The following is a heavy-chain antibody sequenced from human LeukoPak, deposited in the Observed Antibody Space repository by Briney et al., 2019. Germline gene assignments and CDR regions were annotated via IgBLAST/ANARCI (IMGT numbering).Heavy chain of an antibody. CDR1: GGCISNDF. V-gene: IGHV4-59*13. J-gene: IGHJ3*02. CDR2: IYYTGST. Sequence: SETLFLTCTVPGGCISNDFWSWIRQPPGKGLEWIGYIYYTGSTNCNPSLKSRVTISVGTSKNQFSLKLSSVTAADTAVYYCARPSRSISTAGAFDIWGQGTMVTVSS. CDR3: ARPSRSISTAGAFDI. D-gene: IGHD3-10*01.